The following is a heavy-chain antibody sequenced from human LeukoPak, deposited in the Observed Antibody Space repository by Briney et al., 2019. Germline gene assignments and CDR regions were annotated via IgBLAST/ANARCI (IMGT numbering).Heavy chain of an antibody. CDR2: IYSGGST. CDR3: ARNDYGGYGDAFDI. D-gene: IGHD4-17*01. J-gene: IGHJ3*02. CDR1: GFTVSSNY. Sequence: GGSLRLSCAASGFTVSSNYMSWVRQAPGKGLEWVSVIYSGGSTYYADSVKGRFTISRDNSKNTLYLQMNSLRAEDTAVYYCARNDYGGYGDAFDIWGQGTMVTVSS. V-gene: IGHV3-66*02.